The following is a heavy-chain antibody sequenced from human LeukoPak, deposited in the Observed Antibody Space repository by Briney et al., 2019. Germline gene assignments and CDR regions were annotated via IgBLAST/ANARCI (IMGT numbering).Heavy chain of an antibody. CDR2: IYYSGST. D-gene: IGHD1-26*01. CDR3: ARHVKWELAWNAFDI. CDR1: GGSISSSIYY. Sequence: PSETLSLTCTVSGGSISSSIYYRDWIRQPPGKGLEWIGSIYYSGSTYYNPSLKSRVTISVDTSKNQFSLKLSSVTAADTAVYYCARHVKWELAWNAFDIWGQGTMVTVSS. V-gene: IGHV4-39*01. J-gene: IGHJ3*02.